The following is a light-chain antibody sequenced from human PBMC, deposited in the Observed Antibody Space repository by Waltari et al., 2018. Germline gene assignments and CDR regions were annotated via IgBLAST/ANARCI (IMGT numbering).Light chain of an antibody. CDR2: DVT. J-gene: IGLJ3*02. Sequence: QSALTQPRSVSGSPGQSVPISCPGTSSDVGGYNYVSWYQHHPGNAPKLIIYDVTKRPSGVPDRFSASKSDNTASLTISGLQAEDEADYYCCSYAGSITFWVFGGGTKLTVL. CDR3: CSYAGSITFWV. V-gene: IGLV2-11*01. CDR1: SSDVGGYNY.